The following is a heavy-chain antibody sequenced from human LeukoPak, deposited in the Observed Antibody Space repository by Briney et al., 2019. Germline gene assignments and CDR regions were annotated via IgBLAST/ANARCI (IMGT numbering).Heavy chain of an antibody. CDR3: ARDPNSSGYYSSFDY. V-gene: IGHV1-8*01. CDR1: GYTFTGYD. CDR2: MNPNSGNT. Sequence: ASVKVSCKASGYTFTGYDINWVRQATGQGLEWMGWMNPNSGNTGYAQKFQGRVIMTRNTSISTAYMELSSLRSEDTAVYYCARDPNSSGYYSSFDYWGQGTLVTVSS. J-gene: IGHJ4*02. D-gene: IGHD3-22*01.